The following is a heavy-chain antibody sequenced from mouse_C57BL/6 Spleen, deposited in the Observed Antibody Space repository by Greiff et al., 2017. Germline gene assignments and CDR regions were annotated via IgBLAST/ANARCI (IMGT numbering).Heavy chain of an antibody. V-gene: IGHV1-42*01. CDR2: INPSTGGT. CDR1: GYSFTGYY. Sequence: VQLQQSGPELVKPGASVKISCKASGYSFTGYYMNWVKQSPEKSLEWIGEINPSTGGTTYNQKFKAKATLTVDKSSSTAYMQLKSLTSEDSAVYYCARSDGSSYWYVDVWGTGTTVTVSS. J-gene: IGHJ1*03. D-gene: IGHD1-1*01. CDR3: ARSDGSSYWYVDV.